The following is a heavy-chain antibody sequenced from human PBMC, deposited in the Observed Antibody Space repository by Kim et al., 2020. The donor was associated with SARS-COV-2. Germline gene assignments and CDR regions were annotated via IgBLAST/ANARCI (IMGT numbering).Heavy chain of an antibody. Sequence: GNTGYPHKFQGRVTVTRNTSISTAYMALSSLRSEDTAVYYCATPVRGVIAWGQGTLVTVSS. CDR2: GNT. D-gene: IGHD3-10*01. CDR3: ATPVRGVIA. V-gene: IGHV1-8*03. J-gene: IGHJ5*01.